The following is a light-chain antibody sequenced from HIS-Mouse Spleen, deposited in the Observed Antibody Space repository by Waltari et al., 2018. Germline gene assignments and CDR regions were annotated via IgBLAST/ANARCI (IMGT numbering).Light chain of an antibody. J-gene: IGLJ3*02. CDR2: DTS. V-gene: IGLV7-46*01. CDR1: TGAVTSGHS. CDR3: CSYAGSRV. Sequence: QAVVTQEPSLTVSPGGTVTLTCGSSTGAVTSGHSPYWFQQKPGQAPRTLIYDTSNKHSWTPARFSGSLLGGKAALTLSGAQPEDEAEYYCCSYAGSRVFGGGTKLTVL.